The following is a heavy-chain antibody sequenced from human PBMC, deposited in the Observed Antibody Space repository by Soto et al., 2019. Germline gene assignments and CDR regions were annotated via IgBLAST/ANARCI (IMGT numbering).Heavy chain of an antibody. D-gene: IGHD3-16*02. CDR2: IYYSGST. CDR1: GGSISSYY. Sequence: NPSETMSLTSTVSGGSISSYYWSWIRQPPGKGLEWIGYIYYSGSTNYNPSLKSRVTISVDTSKNQFSLKLSSVTAADTAVYYCARLLHLGELSVSLFDYWGQGTLVTVSS. V-gene: IGHV4-59*01. CDR3: ARLLHLGELSVSLFDY. J-gene: IGHJ4*02.